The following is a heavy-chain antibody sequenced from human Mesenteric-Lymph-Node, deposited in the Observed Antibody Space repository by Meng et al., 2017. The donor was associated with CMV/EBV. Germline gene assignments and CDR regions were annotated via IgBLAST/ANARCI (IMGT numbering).Heavy chain of an antibody. CDR1: GFSLNDYG. CDR3: AKDRPSGSYSADAIDV. CDR2: IRYDGGNQ. V-gene: IGHV3-30*02. Sequence: GESLKISCAASGFSLNDYGIHWVRQAPGQGLEWVAFIRYDGGNQYYPDSVKGRFTISRDLSKNTLFLQMNSLRPEDTAVYYCAKDRPSGSYSADAIDVWGQGTMVTVSS. J-gene: IGHJ3*01. D-gene: IGHD1-26*01.